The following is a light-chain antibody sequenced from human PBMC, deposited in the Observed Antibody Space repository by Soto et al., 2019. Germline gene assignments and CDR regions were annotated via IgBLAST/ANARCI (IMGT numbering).Light chain of an antibody. V-gene: IGKV3-20*01. J-gene: IGKJ4*01. CDR2: GAF. CDR3: QQQGSSPLT. Sequence: DIVLTQSPGTLSWSPGERATLSFRASQRVDSSYLAWYQQKPGQAPRLLIYGAFSRATGIPDRFSGGGSGTAFTLTISGLEPEDFAVYYCQQQGSSPLTFGGGTKVEIK. CDR1: QRVDSSY.